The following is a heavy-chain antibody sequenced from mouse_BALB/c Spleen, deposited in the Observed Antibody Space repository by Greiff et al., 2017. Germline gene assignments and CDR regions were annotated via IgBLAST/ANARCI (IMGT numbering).Heavy chain of an antibody. CDR3: ANYYGSSFAMDY. Sequence: VQLQQSGPELVKPGASVKISCKASGYTFTDYVISWVKQRTGQGLEWIGEIYPGSGSTYYNEKFKGKATLTADKSSNTAYMQLSSLTSEDSAVYFCANYYGSSFAMDYWGQGTSVTVSS. V-gene: IGHV1-77*01. CDR1: GYTFTDYV. CDR2: IYPGSGST. J-gene: IGHJ4*01. D-gene: IGHD1-1*01.